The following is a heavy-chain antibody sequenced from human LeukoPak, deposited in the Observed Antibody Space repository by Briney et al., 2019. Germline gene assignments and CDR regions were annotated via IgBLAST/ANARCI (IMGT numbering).Heavy chain of an antibody. V-gene: IGHV3-23*01. CDR1: GFTLTTYA. J-gene: IGHJ4*02. D-gene: IGHD2-15*01. CDR2: ISGSGGST. Sequence: GGSLRLSCAASGFTLTTYAVTWVRQAPGKGLEWVSAISGSGGSTYYADSVKGRFTISRDNSKNTLYLQMNSLRAEDTAVYYCAKESGGYFDYWGQGTLVTVSS. CDR3: AKESGGYFDY.